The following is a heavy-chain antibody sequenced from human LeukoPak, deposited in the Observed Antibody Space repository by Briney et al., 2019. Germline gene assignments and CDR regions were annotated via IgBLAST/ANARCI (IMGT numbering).Heavy chain of an antibody. J-gene: IGHJ6*02. CDR2: ISWNSGSI. CDR1: GFTFDDYA. CDR3: AKDVDYGDYGGMDV. D-gene: IGHD4-17*01. Sequence: GGSLRLSCAASGFTFDDYAMHWVRRAPGKGLEWVSGISWNSGSIGYADSVKGRFTISRDNAKNSLYLQMNSLRAEDTALYYCAKDVDYGDYGGMDVWSQGTTVTVPS. V-gene: IGHV3-9*01.